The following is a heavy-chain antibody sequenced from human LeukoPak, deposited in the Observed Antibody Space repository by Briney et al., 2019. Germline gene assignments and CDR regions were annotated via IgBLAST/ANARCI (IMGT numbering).Heavy chain of an antibody. CDR1: GFTLSDYF. D-gene: IGHD1-26*01. CDR2: ISPSTTHT. J-gene: IGHJ4*02. Sequence: GGSLRLSCAASGFTLSDYFRSWSRQAPGKGLEWLSYISPSTTHTSYADSVKGRFTISRDNAKNLLFLQMNSLRAEDTAVYYCARGGHGAADQWGQGTLVTVSS. CDR3: ARGGHGAADQ. V-gene: IGHV3-11*05.